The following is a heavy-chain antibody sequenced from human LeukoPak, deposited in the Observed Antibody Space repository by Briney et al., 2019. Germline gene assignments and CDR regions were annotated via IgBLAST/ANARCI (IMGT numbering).Heavy chain of an antibody. Sequence: PSETLSLTCTVSGGSISGGGYYWSWIRQHPGKGLEWIGYIYYSGSTYYNPSLKSRVTISVDTSKNQFSLKLSSVTAADTAVYYCVGYYDSSGLYYFDYWGQGTLVTVSS. D-gene: IGHD3-22*01. V-gene: IGHV4-31*03. CDR3: VGYYDSSGLYYFDY. CDR1: GGSISGGGYY. J-gene: IGHJ4*02. CDR2: IYYSGST.